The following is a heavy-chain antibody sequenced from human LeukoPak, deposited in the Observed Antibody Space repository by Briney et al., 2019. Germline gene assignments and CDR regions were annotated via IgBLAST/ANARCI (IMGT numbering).Heavy chain of an antibody. Sequence: SVKVSCKASGGTFSSYAISWERQAPGQGLEWMGRIIPILGIANYAQKFQGRVTITADKSTSTAYMELSSLRSEDTAVYYCARAVGLWLPQLDYWGQGTLVTVSS. V-gene: IGHV1-69*04. D-gene: IGHD5-18*01. J-gene: IGHJ4*02. CDR2: IIPILGIA. CDR3: ARAVGLWLPQLDY. CDR1: GGTFSSYA.